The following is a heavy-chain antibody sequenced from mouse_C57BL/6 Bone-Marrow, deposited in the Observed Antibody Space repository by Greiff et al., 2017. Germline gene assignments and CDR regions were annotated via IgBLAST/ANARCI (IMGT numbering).Heavy chain of an antibody. D-gene: IGHD2-4*01. CDR1: GYTFTSSW. Sequence: QVQLQQPGAELVMPGASVKLSCKASGYTFTSSWMHWVKQRPGQGLEWIGEIDPSDSYTNYNQKFKGKSTLTVDKSSSTAYMQLSSLTSEDSAVYYCARIRGYFDVWGTGTTVTVSS. CDR2: IDPSDSYT. CDR3: ARIRGYFDV. J-gene: IGHJ1*03. V-gene: IGHV1-69*01.